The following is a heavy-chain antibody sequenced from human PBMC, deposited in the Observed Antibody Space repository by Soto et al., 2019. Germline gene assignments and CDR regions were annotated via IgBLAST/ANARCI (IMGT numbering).Heavy chain of an antibody. CDR2: INHSGST. J-gene: IGHJ4*02. CDR1: GGSFSGYY. V-gene: IGHV4-34*01. Sequence: QVQLQQCGAGLLKPSETLSLTCAVYGGSFSGYYWSWIRQPPGKGLEWIGEINHSGSTNYNPSLKSRVTISVDTSKNQFSLKLSSVTAADTAVYYCARGPMTTVTSPFDYWGQGTLVTVSS. D-gene: IGHD4-17*01. CDR3: ARGPMTTVTSPFDY.